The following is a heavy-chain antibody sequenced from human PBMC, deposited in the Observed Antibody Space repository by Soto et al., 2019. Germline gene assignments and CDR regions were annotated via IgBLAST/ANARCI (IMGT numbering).Heavy chain of an antibody. CDR2: IYNSGST. J-gene: IGHJ4*02. CDR1: GGSISSNY. Sequence: SETLSLTCTVSGGSISSNYWSWIRQPPGKGLEWIGYIYNSGSTNHNPSLKSRVTISLDTSKNQFSLKLSSVTAADTAVYYCARNTASSGWFFNFWGQGTLVTVSS. V-gene: IGHV4-59*01. CDR3: ARNTASSGWFFNF. D-gene: IGHD6-19*01.